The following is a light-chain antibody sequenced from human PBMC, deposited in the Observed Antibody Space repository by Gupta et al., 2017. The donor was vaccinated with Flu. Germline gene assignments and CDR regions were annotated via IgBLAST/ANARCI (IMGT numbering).Light chain of an antibody. V-gene: IGKV1-33*01. CDR2: DVS. J-gene: IGKJ2*01. Sequence: DINLAQSPSSLSAAVGDRTTITCQASQDIANRLNRYQHKPGIAPKLLIHDVSTLQPVVPARVGGSGSETHFTFTLSSLRPKDVATYYCQHYNHHPRNYTFGQGTKVEIK. CDR1: QDIANR. CDR3: QHYNHHPRNYT.